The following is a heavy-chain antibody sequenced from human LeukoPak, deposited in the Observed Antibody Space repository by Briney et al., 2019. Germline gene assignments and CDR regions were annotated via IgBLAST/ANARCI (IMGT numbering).Heavy chain of an antibody. V-gene: IGHV1-2*02. J-gene: IGHJ4*02. CDR2: ISPNSGGT. CDR1: GYTFTGYY. CDR3: ARGGGGGDSSGYYLDY. D-gene: IGHD3-22*01. Sequence: ASVKVSCKASGYTFTGYYMHWVRQAPGQGLEWMGWISPNSGGTNYAQKFQGRVTMTRDTSISAAYMELSRLRSDDTAVYYCARGGGGGDSSGYYLDYWGQGTLVTVSS.